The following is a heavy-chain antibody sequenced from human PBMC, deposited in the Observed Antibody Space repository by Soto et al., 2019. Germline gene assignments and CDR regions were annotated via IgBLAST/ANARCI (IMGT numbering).Heavy chain of an antibody. D-gene: IGHD6-13*01. V-gene: IGHV4-31*03. J-gene: IGHJ6*02. CDR1: GGSISSGGYY. CDR3: ARDLVAAAGTYGMDV. Sequence: SETLSLTCTVSGGSISSGGYYWSWIRQHPGKGLEWIGYIYYSGSTYYNPSLKSRVTISVDTSKNQFSLKLSSVTAADTAVYYCARDLVAAAGTYGMDVWGQGTTVTVSS. CDR2: IYYSGST.